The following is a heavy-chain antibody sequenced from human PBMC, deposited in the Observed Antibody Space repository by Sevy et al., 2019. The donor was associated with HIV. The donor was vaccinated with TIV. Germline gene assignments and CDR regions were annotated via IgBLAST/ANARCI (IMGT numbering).Heavy chain of an antibody. D-gene: IGHD1-1*01. CDR1: GFTFSSYA. CDR3: ARDGLERRWARYYYYMDV. CDR2: ISYDGCNK. Sequence: GGSLRLSCAASGFTFSSYAMHWVRQAPGKGLEWVAVISYDGCNKYYADSVKGRFTISRDNSKNTLYLQMNSLRAEDTAVYYVARDGLERRWARYYYYMDVWGKGTTVTVSS. V-gene: IGHV3-30-3*01. J-gene: IGHJ6*03.